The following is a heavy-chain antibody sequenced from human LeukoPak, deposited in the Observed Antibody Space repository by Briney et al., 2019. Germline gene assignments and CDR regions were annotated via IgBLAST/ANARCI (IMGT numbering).Heavy chain of an antibody. V-gene: IGHV3-23*01. CDR2: VSGSASNT. Sequence: GGSLRLSCAASGFTFSHYAMSWVRQAPGKGLEWVSTVSGSASNTYYADSVKGRFTISRDNSKTTPYLQMNSLRADDTAVYYCAKGFQTYGELSFDVWGQGTLVAVSS. CDR3: AKGFQTYGELSFDV. D-gene: IGHD4-17*01. J-gene: IGHJ4*02. CDR1: GFTFSHYA.